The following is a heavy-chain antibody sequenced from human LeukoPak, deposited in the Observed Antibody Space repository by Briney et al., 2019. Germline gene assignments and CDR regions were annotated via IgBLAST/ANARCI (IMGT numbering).Heavy chain of an antibody. CDR3: ARRPYDSSGYYRDDAFDI. V-gene: IGHV5-51*01. J-gene: IGHJ3*02. CDR2: IYPGDSDT. D-gene: IGHD3-22*01. CDR1: GYSFTSYW. Sequence: GESLQISCKGSGYSFTSYWIGWVRQMPGKGLEWMGIIYPGDSDTRYSPSFQGQVTISADKSISTAYLQWGSLKASDTAMYYCARRPYDSSGYYRDDAFDIWGQGTMVTVSS.